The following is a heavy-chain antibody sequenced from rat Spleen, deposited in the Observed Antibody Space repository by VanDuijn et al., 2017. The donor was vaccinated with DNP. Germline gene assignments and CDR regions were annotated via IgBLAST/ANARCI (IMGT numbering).Heavy chain of an antibody. J-gene: IGHJ3*01. CDR1: GFSLMDYS. D-gene: IGHD1-2*01. CDR2: IRSGGNT. V-gene: IGHV2-19*01. CDR3: ASGTATWFAY. Sequence: QVQLKESGPGLVQPSQTLSLTCTVSGFSLMDYSVHWVRQPPGKGLEWMGRIRSGGNTDYNSALKSRLSISRDTSKSQVFLKMNSLQTEDTAMYFCASGTATWFAYWGQGSLVTVSS.